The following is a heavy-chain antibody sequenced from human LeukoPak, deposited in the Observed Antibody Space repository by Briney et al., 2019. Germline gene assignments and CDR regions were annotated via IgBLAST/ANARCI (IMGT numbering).Heavy chain of an antibody. D-gene: IGHD3-3*01. J-gene: IGHJ4*02. CDR2: ISGSGGNT. CDR3: AKVKVVDFWSGYSAAYYFDY. CDR1: GFTFSSYA. Sequence: GGSLRLSCAASGFTFSSYAMRWVRQAPGKGLEWVSAISGSGGNTYYADSVKGRFTISRDNSKNTLYLQMNSLRAEDTAVYYCAKVKVVDFWSGYSAAYYFDYWGQGTLVTVSS. V-gene: IGHV3-23*01.